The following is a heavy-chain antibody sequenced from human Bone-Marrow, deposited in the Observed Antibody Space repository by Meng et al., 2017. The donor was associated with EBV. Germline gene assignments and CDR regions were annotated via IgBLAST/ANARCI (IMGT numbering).Heavy chain of an antibody. J-gene: IGHJ4*02. D-gene: IGHD3-10*01. CDR2: FIPILGTP. V-gene: IGHV1-69*01. CDR3: ARESGRGYTPDF. CDR1: GGAFSNSA. Sequence: QVQGVQSVAEVKRPGSSVKVSCKASGGAFSNSAISWVRQAPGQGLEWMGGFIPILGTPNYAQKYQDRVTITADESTSTAYMEVSGLRSEDTAVYYCARESGRGYTPDFWGQGTLVTVSS.